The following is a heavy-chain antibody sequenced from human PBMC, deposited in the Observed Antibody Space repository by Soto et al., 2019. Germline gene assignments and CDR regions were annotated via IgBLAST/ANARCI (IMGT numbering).Heavy chain of an antibody. J-gene: IGHJ4*01. CDR1: GGSVSTAAYD. CDR2: ISYTGDT. V-gene: IGHV4-61*08. D-gene: IGHD3-22*01. Sequence: QVQLQESGPGLLKPLETLSLICSVSGGSVSTAAYDWNWSRQSPGTGLDWIGYISYTGDTNHNPSLESRFTRSLDMSKNKFSMTLRSVTAADTAVYFCARCPLYSADTSGHYYRGPFASWGLGSLVTVSS. CDR3: ARCPLYSADTSGHYYRGPFAS.